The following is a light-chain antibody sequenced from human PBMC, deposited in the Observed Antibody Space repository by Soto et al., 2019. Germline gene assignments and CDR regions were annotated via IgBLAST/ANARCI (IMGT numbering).Light chain of an antibody. V-gene: IGLV3-9*01. CDR3: QVWDSSTARV. CDR2: RDS. Sequence: SYELTQPLSVSVALGQTARITCGGNNIGSKNVHWYQQKPVQAPVLVIYRDSNRPSGIPERFSGSNSWNTATLTISRAQAGDEADYYCQVWDSSTARVFGGGTTLTVL. CDR1: NIGSKN. J-gene: IGLJ3*02.